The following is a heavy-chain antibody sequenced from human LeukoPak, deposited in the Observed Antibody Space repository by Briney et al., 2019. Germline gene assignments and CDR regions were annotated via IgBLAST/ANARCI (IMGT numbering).Heavy chain of an antibody. CDR1: GFTFSNAW. V-gene: IGHV3-15*01. CDR2: IKSKTDGGTT. J-gene: IGHJ4*02. Sequence: PGGSLRLSCAASGFTFSNAWMSWVRQAPGKGLERVGRIKSKTDGGTTDYAAPVKGRFTISRDDSKNTLYLQMNSLKTEDTAVYYCTTDPTIVVVPAAMVYWGQGTLVTVSS. D-gene: IGHD2-2*01. CDR3: TTDPTIVVVPAAMVY.